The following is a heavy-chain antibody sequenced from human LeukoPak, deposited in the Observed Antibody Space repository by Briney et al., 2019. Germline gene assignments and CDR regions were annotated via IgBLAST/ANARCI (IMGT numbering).Heavy chain of an antibody. J-gene: IGHJ6*02. V-gene: IGHV4-34*01. Sequence: SETLSLTCAVYGGSFSGYYWSWIRQPPGKGLEWIGEINHSGSTNYNPSLKSRVTISVDTSKNQFSLRLSSVTAADTAVYYCARRRIVVVPAAIRYYYYGMDVWGQGTTVTVSS. D-gene: IGHD2-2*02. CDR2: INHSGST. CDR3: ARRRIVVVPAAIRYYYYGMDV. CDR1: GGSFSGYY.